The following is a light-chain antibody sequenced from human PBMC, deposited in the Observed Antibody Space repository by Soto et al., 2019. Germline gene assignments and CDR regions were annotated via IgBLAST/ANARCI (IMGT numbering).Light chain of an antibody. Sequence: QSALTQPASVSGSPGQSITISCTGTSSDVGGYNYVSWYQQHPGKAPKLMIYEVSNRPSGGSNRFSGSKSGNTASLTISGLQAEAEADYYCSSYTSSSTLVVFGGGTKVTVL. CDR1: SSDVGGYNY. CDR3: SSYTSSSTLVV. V-gene: IGLV2-14*01. CDR2: EVS. J-gene: IGLJ2*01.